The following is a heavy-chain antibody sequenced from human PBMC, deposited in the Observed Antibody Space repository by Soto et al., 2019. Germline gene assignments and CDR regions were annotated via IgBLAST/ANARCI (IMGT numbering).Heavy chain of an antibody. CDR1: AYNLAGDG. CDR3: ARRGNPYMDV. J-gene: IGHJ6*02. Sequence: QVQVVQSGDEVKKPGASVSVSCKPSAYNLAGDGFTWVRQAPGQGLEWMGWINVHNGDTNYAQKFQDRFSLTTDTFTRTVYMEVTNLRSDDTAVYYCARRGNPYMDVWGQGTTVIVSS. CDR2: INVHNGDT. V-gene: IGHV1-18*01.